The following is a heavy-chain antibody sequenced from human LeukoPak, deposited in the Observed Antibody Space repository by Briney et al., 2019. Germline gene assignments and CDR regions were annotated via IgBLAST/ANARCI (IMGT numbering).Heavy chain of an antibody. CDR1: GGSISTYY. CDR3: ARGMYAVAGTSWFDP. CDR2: IYASGST. J-gene: IGHJ5*02. V-gene: IGHV4-4*07. Sequence: SETLSLTCTVSGGSISTYYWSWIRQPAGKGLEWIGRIYASGSTNYNPSLKSRVTMSVDTSKNQFSLKVSSVTAADTAVYYCARGMYAVAGTSWFDPWGPGTLVPVSS. D-gene: IGHD6-19*01.